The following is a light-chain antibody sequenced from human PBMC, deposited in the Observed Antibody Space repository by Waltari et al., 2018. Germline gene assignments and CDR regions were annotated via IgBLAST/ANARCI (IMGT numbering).Light chain of an antibody. CDR3: CLYTTNFYV. CDR2: EVS. CDR1: SNDVGPFDR. V-gene: IGLV2-18*01. J-gene: IGLJ1*01. Sequence: QSALTQPPSVSGPPGQSVTISCTGTSNDVGPFDRFSWYQQPPGTAPKLLIFEVSNRPSGVPDRFSGSASGNTASLTISGLQAEDEADYYCCLYTTNFYVFAPATKVTVL.